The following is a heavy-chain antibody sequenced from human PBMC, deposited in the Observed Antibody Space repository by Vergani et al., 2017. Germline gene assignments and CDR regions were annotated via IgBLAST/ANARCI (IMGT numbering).Heavy chain of an antibody. CDR2: INPNSGGT. J-gene: IGHJ4*02. Sequence: QVQLVQSGAEVKKPGASVKVSCKASGYTFTGYYMHWVRQAPGQGLEWMGWINPNSGGTNYAQKFQGRVTMTTDTSTSTAYMELRSLRSDDTAVYYCARAPVWFGETLKSLDYWGQGTLVTVSS. D-gene: IGHD3-10*01. V-gene: IGHV1-2*02. CDR3: ARAPVWFGETLKSLDY. CDR1: GYTFTGYY.